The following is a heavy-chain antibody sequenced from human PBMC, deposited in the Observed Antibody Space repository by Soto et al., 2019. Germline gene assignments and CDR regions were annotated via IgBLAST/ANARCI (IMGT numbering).Heavy chain of an antibody. Sequence: QVQLVESGGGVVQPGRSLRLSCAASGFTFSSYAMHWVRQAPGKGLEWVAVISYDGSTKYYADSVKGRFTISRDNSKNTLSLQMNSLSAEDTAVYYCAREGLVPAATPWFDYWGQGTLVTVSS. CDR3: AREGLVPAATPWFDY. D-gene: IGHD2-2*02. V-gene: IGHV3-30-3*01. CDR1: GFTFSSYA. CDR2: ISYDGSTK. J-gene: IGHJ4*02.